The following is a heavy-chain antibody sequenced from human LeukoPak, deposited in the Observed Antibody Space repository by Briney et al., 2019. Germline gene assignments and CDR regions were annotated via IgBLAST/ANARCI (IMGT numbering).Heavy chain of an antibody. CDR1: GGSISSSNW. CDR2: IYHGGST. Sequence: SGTLSLTCAVSGGSISSSNWWSWVGQPPGKGLEWIGEIYHGGSTNYNPSLKSRVTISVDKSKNQFSLKLSSVNAADTGVYYCARDDRGPYYYGSGSVNGMDVWGKGTTVTVSS. D-gene: IGHD3-10*01. CDR3: ARDDRGPYYYGSGSVNGMDV. V-gene: IGHV4-4*02. J-gene: IGHJ6*04.